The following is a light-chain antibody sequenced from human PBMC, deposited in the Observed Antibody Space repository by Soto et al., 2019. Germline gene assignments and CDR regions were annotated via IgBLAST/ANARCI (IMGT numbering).Light chain of an antibody. CDR2: SAS. Sequence: EVVMTQSPATLSVSPGERATLSCRASQFVSTNLAWYQQKPGQAPRLLIYSASTRATGIPARFSGSGSGTEVTLTISSLHYEDSAVYYCQQGNTWPPLTFGGGTKVEIK. V-gene: IGKV3-15*01. CDR3: QQGNTWPPLT. J-gene: IGKJ4*01. CDR1: QFVSTN.